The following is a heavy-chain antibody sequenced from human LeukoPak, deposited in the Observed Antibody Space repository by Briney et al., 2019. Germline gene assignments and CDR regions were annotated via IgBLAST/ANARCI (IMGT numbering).Heavy chain of an antibody. CDR1: GFTFSSYG. V-gene: IGHV3-30*02. J-gene: IGHJ4*02. Sequence: GGSLRLSCAASGFTFSSYGMHWVRQAPGKGLEWVAFIRYDGSNKNYADSVKGRFTISRDNSKNTLYLQMNSLRAEDTAVYYCAKDGFQDYGGNRGLDYWGQGTLVTVSS. CDR2: IRYDGSNK. CDR3: AKDGFQDYGGNRGLDY. D-gene: IGHD4-23*01.